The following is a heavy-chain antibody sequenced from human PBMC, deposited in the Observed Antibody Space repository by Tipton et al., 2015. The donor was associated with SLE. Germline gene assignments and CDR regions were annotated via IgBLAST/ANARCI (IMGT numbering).Heavy chain of an antibody. Sequence: TLSLTCTVSGGPISSYYWAWIRQPPGTGLEWIGYNYYNGDTNSNASLKSRVTISVDTSKNQFSLKLSSVTAADTAVYYCARDRFCGGGTCFDWYFDLWGRGTLVTVSS. V-gene: IGHV4-59*01. CDR1: GGPISSYY. D-gene: IGHD2-15*01. CDR3: ARDRFCGGGTCFDWYFDL. CDR2: NYYNGDT. J-gene: IGHJ2*01.